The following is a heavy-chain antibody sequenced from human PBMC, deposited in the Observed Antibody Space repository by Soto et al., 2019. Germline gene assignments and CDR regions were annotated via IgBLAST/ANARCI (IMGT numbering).Heavy chain of an antibody. CDR3: ARGGDITAAGTYGY. J-gene: IGHJ4*02. V-gene: IGHV4-34*01. CDR1: CGSFSGYY. Sequence: SETLSLTCAVYCGSFSGYYWSWIRQPPGKGLEWIGEINHSGSTNYNPSLKSRVTISVDTSKNQFSLKLTSVTAADTAAYYCARGGDITAAGTYGYWGQGTLVTVSS. D-gene: IGHD6-13*01. CDR2: INHSGST.